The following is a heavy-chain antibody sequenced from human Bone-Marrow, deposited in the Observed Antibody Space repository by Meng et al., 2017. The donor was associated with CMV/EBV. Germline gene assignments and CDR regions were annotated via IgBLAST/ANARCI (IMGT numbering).Heavy chain of an antibody. CDR3: ARDANWNSGYYYYGKDV. Sequence: GESLKISCAASGFTFSSYSMNWVRQAPGKGLEWVSSISSSSSYIYYADSVKGRFTISRDNAKNSLYLQMNSLRAEDTAVYYCARDANWNSGYYYYGKDVWGQGTTVTVSS. V-gene: IGHV3-21*01. D-gene: IGHD1-7*01. CDR2: ISSSSSYI. J-gene: IGHJ6*02. CDR1: GFTFSSYS.